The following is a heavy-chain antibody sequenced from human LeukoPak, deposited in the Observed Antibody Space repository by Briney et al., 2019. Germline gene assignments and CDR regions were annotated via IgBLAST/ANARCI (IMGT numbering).Heavy chain of an antibody. V-gene: IGHV4-59*10. CDR1: GGSFSGYY. Sequence: PSETLSLTCAVYGGSFSGYYWSWIRQPAGKGLDWIVRIYTSGSTNYNPSLKSRATISVDTSKNQFSRKLSSVTAADTAVYYCASSRYDFWSFRYWGQGTLVTVSS. CDR2: IYTSGST. D-gene: IGHD3-3*01. J-gene: IGHJ4*02. CDR3: ASSRYDFWSFRY.